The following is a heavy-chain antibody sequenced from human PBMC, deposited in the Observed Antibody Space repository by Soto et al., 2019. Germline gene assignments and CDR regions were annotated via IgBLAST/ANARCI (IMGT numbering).Heavy chain of an antibody. CDR3: ARIRSPYYYYGIDV. J-gene: IGHJ6*02. CDR2: IFSNDEK. Sequence: QVTLKESGPVLVKPTETLTLTCTVSGFSLSNARMGVSWIRQPPGKALEWLAHIFSNDEKSYSTSLKSRLTISKYTSKSQVVLTVTNMDPVDTATYYCARIRSPYYYYGIDVWGQGTTVTVSS. V-gene: IGHV2-26*01. CDR1: GFSLSNARMG.